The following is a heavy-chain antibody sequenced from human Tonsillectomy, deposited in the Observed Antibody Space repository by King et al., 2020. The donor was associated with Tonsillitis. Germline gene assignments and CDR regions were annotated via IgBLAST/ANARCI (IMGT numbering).Heavy chain of an antibody. J-gene: IGHJ4*02. CDR2: ISPDGVNT. CDR1: GFTFRSNV. D-gene: IGHD1-26*01. V-gene: IGHV3-64D*08. Sequence: VQLVESGGGLVQPGGSLRLSCSASGFTFRSNVMHWVRQAPGKGLEYVSTISPDGVNTHYPDSAKGRFTISRDNARNTLYLQMNSLRTEDTAVYYCVKDLSETYSFDYWGQGTLVTVSS. CDR3: VKDLSETYSFDY.